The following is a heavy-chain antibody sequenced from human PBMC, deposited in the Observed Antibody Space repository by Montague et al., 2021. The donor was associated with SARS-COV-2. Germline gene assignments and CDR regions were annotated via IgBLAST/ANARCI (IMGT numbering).Heavy chain of an antibody. CDR3: ARVTEVEIRTYSYYKMDV. D-gene: IGHD2-21*01. CDR1: GGSVNSGNYY. Sequence: TLSLTCTVSGGSVNSGNYYWSWIRQPAGKRLEWMGRISTSGNTNYNPSLKSRLSILVDTSKNQFSLNLRSVTAADTAVYYCARVTEVEIRTYSYYKMDVWGLGTTVTVSS. V-gene: IGHV4-61*02. J-gene: IGHJ6*02. CDR2: ISTSGNT.